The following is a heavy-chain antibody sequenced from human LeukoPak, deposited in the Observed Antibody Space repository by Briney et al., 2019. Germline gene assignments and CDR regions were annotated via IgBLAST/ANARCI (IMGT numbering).Heavy chain of an antibody. D-gene: IGHD6-13*01. V-gene: IGHV4-34*01. J-gene: IGHJ5*02. Sequence: SETLSLTCAVYGGSFSGYYWSWIRQPPGKGLEWIGEINHSGSTNYNPSLKSRVTMSVDTSKNQFSLKLSSVTAADTAVYYCARQAYSSNLGWFDPWGQGTLVTVSS. CDR3: ARQAYSSNLGWFDP. CDR1: GGSFSGYY. CDR2: INHSGST.